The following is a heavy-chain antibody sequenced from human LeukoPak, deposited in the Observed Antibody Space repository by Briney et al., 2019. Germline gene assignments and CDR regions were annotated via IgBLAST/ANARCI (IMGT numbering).Heavy chain of an antibody. Sequence: PGGSLRLSCAASGFTFSSYSMNWVRQAPGKGLEWVSYISSSSSTIYYADSVKGRFTISRDNAKNSLYLQMSSLRAEDTAVYYCARDNDFDYWGQGTLVTVSS. V-gene: IGHV3-48*01. CDR3: ARDNDFDY. CDR1: GFTFSSYS. J-gene: IGHJ4*02. D-gene: IGHD3-3*01. CDR2: ISSSSSTI.